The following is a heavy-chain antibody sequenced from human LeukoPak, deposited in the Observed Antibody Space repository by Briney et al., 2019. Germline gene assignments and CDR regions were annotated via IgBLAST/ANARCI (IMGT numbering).Heavy chain of an antibody. Sequence: SETLSLTRAVYGGSFSGYYWSWIRQPPGKGLEWIGEINHSGSTNYNPSLKSRVTISVDTSKNQFSLKLSSVTAADTAVYYCARDPSNYGGYWGQGTLVTVSS. D-gene: IGHD4-11*01. CDR2: INHSGST. V-gene: IGHV4-34*01. CDR3: ARDPSNYGGY. J-gene: IGHJ4*02. CDR1: GGSFSGYY.